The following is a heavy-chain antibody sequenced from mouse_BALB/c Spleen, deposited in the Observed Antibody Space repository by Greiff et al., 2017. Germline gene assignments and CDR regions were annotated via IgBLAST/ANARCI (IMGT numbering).Heavy chain of an antibody. V-gene: IGHV5-6-4*01. CDR2: ISSGGSYT. Sequence: EVQGVESGGGLVKPGGSLKLSCAASGFTFSSYTMSWVRQTPEKRLEWVATISSGGSYTYYPDSVKGRFTISRDNAKNTLYLQMSSLKSEDTAMYYCTRDQEPFDYWGQGTTLTVSS. CDR3: TRDQEPFDY. D-gene: IGHD3-2*02. J-gene: IGHJ2*01. CDR1: GFTFSSYT.